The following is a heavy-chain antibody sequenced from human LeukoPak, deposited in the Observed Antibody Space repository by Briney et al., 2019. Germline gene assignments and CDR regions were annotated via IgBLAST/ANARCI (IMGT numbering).Heavy chain of an antibody. V-gene: IGHV3-7*01. CDR2: IKQDGSEK. CDR3: STVTLYYYYMDV. D-gene: IGHD4-17*01. Sequence: GGSLRLSCAASGFTFSSYWMSWVRQAPGKGLEWVANIKQDGSEKYYVDSVKGRFTISRDNSKNTLYLQMNSLRAEDTAVYYCSTVTLYYYYMDVWGKGTTVTISS. J-gene: IGHJ6*03. CDR1: GFTFSSYW.